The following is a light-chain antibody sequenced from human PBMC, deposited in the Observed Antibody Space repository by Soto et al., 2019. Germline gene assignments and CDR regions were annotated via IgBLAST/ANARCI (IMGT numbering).Light chain of an antibody. CDR2: ATS. V-gene: IGKV1-39*01. CDR1: RNVIIY. Sequence: IPLTQSPSSLAASVRHRLTLTSRGSRNVIIYLNWYQHTPGKGPPILIHATSNLQIGVPSLCGGSGAGTEFTLTISSLEPEDFGTYYCQQSYKMPSFGQGTRLEIK. J-gene: IGKJ5*01. CDR3: QQSYKMPS.